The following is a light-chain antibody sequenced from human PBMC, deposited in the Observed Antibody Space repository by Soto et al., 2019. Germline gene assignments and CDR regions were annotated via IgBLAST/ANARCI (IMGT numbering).Light chain of an antibody. CDR2: GSS. Sequence: EIVLTQSPGTLSLSPGERATLSCRASQSVSASYAAWYQQTRGQAPRLLIYGSSRRATCIPDRFSGSGSGTDFAHTMSRLEPEDVAVYYCQQYDSSSTFGQGTKLEIK. CDR3: QQYDSSST. J-gene: IGKJ2*01. V-gene: IGKV3-20*01. CDR1: QSVSASY.